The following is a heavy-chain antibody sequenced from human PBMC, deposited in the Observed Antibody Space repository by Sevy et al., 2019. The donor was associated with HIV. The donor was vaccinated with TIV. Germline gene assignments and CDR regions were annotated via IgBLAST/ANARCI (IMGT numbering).Heavy chain of an antibody. CDR2: ISAYNGNT. CDR3: AREDLSSWYYYYYGMDV. CDR1: GYTFTSYG. D-gene: IGHD6-13*01. Sequence: ASVKVSCKASGYTFTSYGISWVRQAPGQGLEWMGWISAYNGNTNYAQKLQGRVTMTTGTSTSTAYMELRSLRSDDTAVYYCAREDLSSWYYYYYGMDVWGQGTTVTVSS. V-gene: IGHV1-18*01. J-gene: IGHJ6*02.